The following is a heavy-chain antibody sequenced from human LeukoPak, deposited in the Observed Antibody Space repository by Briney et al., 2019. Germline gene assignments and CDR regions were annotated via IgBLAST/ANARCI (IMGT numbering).Heavy chain of an antibody. CDR3: ARGPIYNPFDY. V-gene: IGHV1-69*04. CDR2: IIPILGIA. J-gene: IGHJ4*02. D-gene: IGHD1-1*01. Sequence: GASVKVSCKASGGTFSSYAISWVRQAPGQGLEWMGRIIPILGIANYAQKFQGRVTITADKSTSTAYMELSSLRSEDTAVYYCARGPIYNPFDYWGQGTLVTVSS. CDR1: GGTFSSYA.